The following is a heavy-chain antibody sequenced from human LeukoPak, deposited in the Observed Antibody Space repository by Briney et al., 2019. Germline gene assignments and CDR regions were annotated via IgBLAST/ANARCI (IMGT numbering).Heavy chain of an antibody. V-gene: IGHV3-30*02. D-gene: IGHD5-12*01. Sequence: GGSLRLSCAASGLTFSSYGMHWVRQAPGKGLEWVAFIRYDGSNKYYADSVKGRFTISRDNSKNTLYLQMNSLRAEDTAVYYCARGYSGYDPNDYWGQGTLVTVSS. CDR1: GLTFSSYG. CDR3: ARGYSGYDPNDY. CDR2: IRYDGSNK. J-gene: IGHJ4*02.